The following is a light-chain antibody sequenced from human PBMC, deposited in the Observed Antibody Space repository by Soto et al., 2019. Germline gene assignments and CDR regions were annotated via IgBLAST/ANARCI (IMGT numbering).Light chain of an antibody. CDR2: DVS. J-gene: IGKJ5*01. CDR3: QQRSDWLPIT. Sequence: EIVLTQSPGTLSLSPGERATLSCRASQSVSESLAWYQQKPGQAPRLLIYDVSYRATGIPVRFSGSGSGTDFTLTISSLEPEDFAVYYCQQRSDWLPITFGQGTRLEIK. CDR1: QSVSES. V-gene: IGKV3-11*01.